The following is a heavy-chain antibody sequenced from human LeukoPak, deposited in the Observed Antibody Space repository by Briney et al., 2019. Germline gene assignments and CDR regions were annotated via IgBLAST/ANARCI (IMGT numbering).Heavy chain of an antibody. Sequence: SETLSLTCTVSSGSINNYYWSWIRQTPGKGLEWIGYIFSSGSTNYNPSVKSRVTISVDTSKNQFSLKLSSVTAADTAVYYCARTNQISETAFDILGQGTMVIVSS. CDR3: ARTNQISETAFDI. J-gene: IGHJ3*02. CDR2: IFSSGST. CDR1: SGSINNYY. D-gene: IGHD1-14*01. V-gene: IGHV4-59*01.